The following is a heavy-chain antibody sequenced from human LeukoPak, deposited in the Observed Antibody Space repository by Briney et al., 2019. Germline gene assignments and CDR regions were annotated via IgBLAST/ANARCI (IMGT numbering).Heavy chain of an antibody. Sequence: GGSLRLSCAASGFTFSSYDMHWVRQATGKGLEWVSAIGTAGDTYYPVSVKGRFTISRENAKNSLYLQMNSRRAGDTAVYYCARGGDYHQYDYWGQGTLVTVSS. CDR3: ARGGDYHQYDY. CDR2: IGTAGDT. J-gene: IGHJ4*02. D-gene: IGHD3-16*01. CDR1: GFTFSSYD. V-gene: IGHV3-13*01.